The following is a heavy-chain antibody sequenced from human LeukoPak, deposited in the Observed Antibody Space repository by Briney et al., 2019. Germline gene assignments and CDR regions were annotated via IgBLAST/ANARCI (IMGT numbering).Heavy chain of an antibody. D-gene: IGHD3/OR15-3a*01. Sequence: SETLSLTCSVSGGSISSYYWSWIRQPPGKGLEWIGYIYYSGSTNYNPSLKSRVTISVDTSKNQFSLRLSSVTAADTAVYYCARQTGSGLFILPGGQGTLVTVSS. V-gene: IGHV4-59*01. CDR1: GGSISSYY. CDR3: ARQTGSGLFILP. J-gene: IGHJ4*02. CDR2: IYYSGST.